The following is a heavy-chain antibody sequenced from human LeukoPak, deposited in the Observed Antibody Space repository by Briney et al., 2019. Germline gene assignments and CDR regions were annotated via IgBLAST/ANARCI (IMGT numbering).Heavy chain of an antibody. J-gene: IGHJ6*04. CDR3: ASSVPLYYYDSSGYYRGSYYYGMDV. CDR1: GYTFTSYA. Sequence: ASVKVSCKASGYTFTSYAMHWVRQAPGQRLEWMGWINAGSGNTKYSQKFQGRVTITRDTSASTAYMELSSLRSEDTAVYYCASSVPLYYYDSSGYYRGSYYYGMDVWGKGTTVTVSS. CDR2: INAGSGNT. D-gene: IGHD3-22*01. V-gene: IGHV1-3*01.